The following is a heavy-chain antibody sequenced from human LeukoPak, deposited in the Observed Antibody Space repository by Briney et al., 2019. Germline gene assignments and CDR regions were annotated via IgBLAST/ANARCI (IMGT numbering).Heavy chain of an antibody. J-gene: IGHJ4*02. CDR1: GFTFSSYA. V-gene: IGHV3-23*01. CDR2: ISGSGGST. CDR3: AKDHGSGWYGY. D-gene: IGHD6-19*01. Sequence: GGSLRLSCAASGFTFSSYAMSWVRQAPGRGLEWVSAISGSGGSTYYADSAKGRFTISRDNSKNTLYLQMNSLRAEDTAVYYCAKDHGSGWYGYWGQGTLVTVSS.